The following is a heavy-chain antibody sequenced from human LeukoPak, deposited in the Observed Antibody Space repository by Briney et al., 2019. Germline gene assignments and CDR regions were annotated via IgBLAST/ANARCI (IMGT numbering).Heavy chain of an antibody. Sequence: PGTSLRLSCAASGFIFSSYGMHWVRQAPGKGLEWVAFIRYDGGNEDYEDSVKGRFTISRDNSKNTLYLQMNSLRPEDTALYYCARSSGGLDYCYYMDVWGKGTTVAASS. J-gene: IGHJ6*03. CDR1: GFIFSSYG. D-gene: IGHD6-19*01. V-gene: IGHV3-30*02. CDR3: ARSSGGLDYCYYMDV. CDR2: IRYDGGNE.